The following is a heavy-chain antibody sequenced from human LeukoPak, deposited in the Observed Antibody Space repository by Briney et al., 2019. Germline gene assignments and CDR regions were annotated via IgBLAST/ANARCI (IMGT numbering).Heavy chain of an antibody. V-gene: IGHV3-23*01. Sequence: QSGGSLRLSCTASRFIFSDYAMSWVRQAPGKRPEWVSTLGGRGDGPYYSDAVKGRFTISRDDDTDTLYLQMNSLKVEDTAVYYCAKDAFSYNGIFDAFDIWGQGTMVTVSS. CDR3: AKDAFSYNGIFDAFDI. D-gene: IGHD2/OR15-2a*01. J-gene: IGHJ3*02. CDR1: RFIFSDYA. CDR2: LGGRGDGP.